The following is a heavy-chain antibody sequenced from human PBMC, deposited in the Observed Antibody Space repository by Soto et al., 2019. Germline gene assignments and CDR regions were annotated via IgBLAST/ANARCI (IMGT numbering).Heavy chain of an antibody. CDR1: GFIVSSYY. J-gene: IGHJ3*01. CDR2: IYSGGST. D-gene: IGHD6-19*01. CDR3: AKSGGNGWFADAFDV. Sequence: EVQLVESGGGLIQPGGSLRLSCAGSGFIVSSYYMSSVRQAPGKGLEWISVIYSGGSTYYADSVKGRFTISRDNSENTLYLQLNSLRAEDTAVYYCAKSGGNGWFADAFDVWGQGTMVTVSS. V-gene: IGHV3-53*01.